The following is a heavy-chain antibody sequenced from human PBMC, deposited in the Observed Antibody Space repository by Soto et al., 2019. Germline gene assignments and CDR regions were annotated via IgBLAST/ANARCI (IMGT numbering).Heavy chain of an antibody. CDR3: AKDLEEYQPYYYYYGMDV. J-gene: IGHJ6*02. CDR2: ISYDGSNK. CDR1: GFTFSSYG. V-gene: IGHV3-30*18. D-gene: IGHD2-2*01. Sequence: LRLSCAASGFTFSSYGMHWVRQAPGKGLEWVAVISYDGSNKYYADSVKGRFTISRDNSKNTLYLQMNSLRAEDTAVYYCAKDLEEYQPYYYYYGMDVWGQGTTVTVSS.